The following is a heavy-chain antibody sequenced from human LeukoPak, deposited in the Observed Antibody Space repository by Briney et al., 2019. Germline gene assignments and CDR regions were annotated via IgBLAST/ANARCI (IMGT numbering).Heavy chain of an antibody. Sequence: HRASVKVSCKASGYTFTTYAMNWVRQAPGQGLEWMGGIIPIFGTANYAQKFQGRVTMTRDTSISTAYMELSRLRSDDTAVYSCAREDYCSSTSCHIDYWGQGTLVTVSS. CDR1: GYTFTTYA. V-gene: IGHV1-2*02. J-gene: IGHJ4*02. CDR2: IIPIFGTA. CDR3: AREDYCSSTSCHIDY. D-gene: IGHD2-2*01.